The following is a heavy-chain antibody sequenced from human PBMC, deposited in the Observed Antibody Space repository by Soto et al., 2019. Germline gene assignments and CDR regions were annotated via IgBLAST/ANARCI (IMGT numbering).Heavy chain of an antibody. CDR1: GFTFSSYA. V-gene: IGHV3-30-3*01. D-gene: IGHD5-12*01. J-gene: IGHJ6*02. CDR3: ARDSRDIVATINYYYYGMDV. CDR2: ISYDGSNK. Sequence: GGSLRLSCAASGFTFSSYAMHWVRQAPGKGLEWVAVISYDGSNKYYADSVKGRFTISRDNSKNTLYLQMNSLRAEDTAVYYCARDSRDIVATINYYYYGMDVWGQGTTVTVSS.